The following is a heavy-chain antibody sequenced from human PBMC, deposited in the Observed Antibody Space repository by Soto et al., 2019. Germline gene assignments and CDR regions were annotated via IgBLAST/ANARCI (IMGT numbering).Heavy chain of an antibody. CDR1: GFTFSTYG. CDR3: ARSPIAARTAGYYFDY. Sequence: GGSLRLSCEASGFTFSTYGMHWVRQAPGKGLEWVSLISHDGGGKYYADSVRGRFTISRDNSKNTLYLQMNSLRAEDTAVYYCARSPIAARTAGYYFDYWGQGTLVTVSS. CDR2: ISHDGGGK. J-gene: IGHJ4*02. D-gene: IGHD6-6*01. V-gene: IGHV3-30*03.